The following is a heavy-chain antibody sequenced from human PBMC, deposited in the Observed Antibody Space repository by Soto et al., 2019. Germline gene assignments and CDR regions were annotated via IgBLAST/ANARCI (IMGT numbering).Heavy chain of an antibody. CDR3: AKDYNRVAAATFDD. V-gene: IGHV3-30*18. D-gene: IGHD6-13*01. CDR2: ISYDGSNK. CDR1: GFTFSSYG. Sequence: GGSLRLSCAASGFTFSSYGMHWVRQAPGKGLEWVAVISYDGSNKYYADSVKGRFTISRDNSKNTLYLQMNSLRAEDTAVYYCAKDYNRVAAATFDDWGQGTLVTVSS. J-gene: IGHJ4*02.